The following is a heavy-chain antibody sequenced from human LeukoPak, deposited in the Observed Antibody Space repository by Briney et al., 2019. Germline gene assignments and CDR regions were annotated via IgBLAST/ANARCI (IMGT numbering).Heavy chain of an antibody. Sequence: GSLRLSCAASGFTFSSYAMSWVRQAPGKGLEWVSAISGSGGSTYYADSVKGRFTISRDNSRNTLYLQMNSLRAEDTAVYYCAKARLAVADYYYGMDVWGQGTTVTVSS. J-gene: IGHJ6*02. V-gene: IGHV3-23*01. CDR2: ISGSGGST. CDR3: AKARLAVADYYYGMDV. D-gene: IGHD6-19*01. CDR1: GFTFSSYA.